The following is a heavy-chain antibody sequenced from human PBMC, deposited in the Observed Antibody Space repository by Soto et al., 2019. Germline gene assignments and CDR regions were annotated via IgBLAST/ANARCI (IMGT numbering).Heavy chain of an antibody. CDR3: ARLDTAMGADY. J-gene: IGHJ4*02. D-gene: IGHD5-18*01. V-gene: IGHV4-59*01. CDR2: IYYSGST. CDR1: GGSIDTYY. Sequence: QVQLQESGPGLVKPSETLSLTCTVSGGSIDTYYWSWIRQPPGKGLEWIGYIYYSGSTNYNSSLKSRVTISVDTSKNQFSLKLSSVTAADTAVYYCARLDTAMGADYWGQGTLVTVSS.